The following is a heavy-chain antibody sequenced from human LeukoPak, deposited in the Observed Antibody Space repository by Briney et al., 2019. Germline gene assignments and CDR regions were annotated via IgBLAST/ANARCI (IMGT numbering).Heavy chain of an antibody. J-gene: IGHJ3*02. CDR2: ISAYNGNT. CDR1: GYTFTSYC. CDR3: ARSPRPYYYDSSGYSRLDAFDI. Sequence: GASVKASCKASGYTFTSYCISWVRQAPGQGLGLMGCISAYNGNTNYAQKFQGRVTITADKSTSTAYMELSSMRSEDTAVYYCARSPRPYYYDSSGYSRLDAFDIWGQGTMVTVSS. V-gene: IGHV1-18*01. D-gene: IGHD3-22*01.